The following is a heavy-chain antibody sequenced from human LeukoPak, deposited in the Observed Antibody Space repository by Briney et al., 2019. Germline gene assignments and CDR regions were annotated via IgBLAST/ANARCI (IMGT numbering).Heavy chain of an antibody. J-gene: IGHJ6*02. CDR2: ISGSGAST. CDR3: AKAASSSWPSYYYGMDV. CDR1: GFTFSSYS. D-gene: IGHD6-13*01. Sequence: SGGSLRLSCAASGFTFSSYSMNWVRQAPGKGLEWISGISGSGASTYYADSVKGRFTISKDNSKNTVYLQMSSLRVDDTAVYYCAKAASSSWPSYYYGMDVWGQGTTVTVSS. V-gene: IGHV3-23*01.